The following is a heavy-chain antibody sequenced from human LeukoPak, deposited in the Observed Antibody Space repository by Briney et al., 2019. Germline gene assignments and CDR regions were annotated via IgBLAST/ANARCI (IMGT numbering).Heavy chain of an antibody. CDR1: GGSVSNYY. D-gene: IGHD5-24*01. Sequence: SETLSLTCTVSGGSVSNYYWSWIRQPPGKGLEYIGHVYYSGSTNYNPSLKSRVTISVDTSKNQFSLKLSSVTAADTAVYYCARDGYNYGIDYWGQGTLVTVSS. CDR3: ARDGYNYGIDY. J-gene: IGHJ4*02. CDR2: VYYSGST. V-gene: IGHV4-59*02.